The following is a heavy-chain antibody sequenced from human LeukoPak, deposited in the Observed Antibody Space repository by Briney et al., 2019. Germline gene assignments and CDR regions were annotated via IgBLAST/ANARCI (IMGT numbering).Heavy chain of an antibody. D-gene: IGHD2-15*01. CDR3: ARDDTFHCSGGSCYFDY. Sequence: ASVTVSFKASGYTFTIYYMHWVRQAPGQGLEWMGIINPSGGSTSYAQKFQGRVTMTRDTSTSTVYMELSSLRSEDTAVYYCARDDTFHCSGGSCYFDYWGQGTLVTVSS. V-gene: IGHV1-46*01. CDR1: GYTFTIYY. J-gene: IGHJ4*02. CDR2: INPSGGST.